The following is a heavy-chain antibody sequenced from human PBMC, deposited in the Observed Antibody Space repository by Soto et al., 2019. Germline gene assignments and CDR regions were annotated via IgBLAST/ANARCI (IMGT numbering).Heavy chain of an antibody. V-gene: IGHV4-4*07. D-gene: IGHD1-1*01. Sequence: XETLSLTCTVSGASISGFYWSWIRKSAGKGLEWIGRIYATGTTDYNPSLKSRVMVSVDTSKKQFSLKLRSVTAADTAVYYCVRDGTKTLRDWFDPWGQGISVTVSS. CDR1: GASISGFY. CDR3: VRDGTKTLRDWFDP. CDR2: IYATGTT. J-gene: IGHJ5*02.